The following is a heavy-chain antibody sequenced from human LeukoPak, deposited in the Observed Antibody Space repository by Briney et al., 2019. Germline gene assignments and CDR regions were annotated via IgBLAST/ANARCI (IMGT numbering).Heavy chain of an antibody. V-gene: IGHV4-34*01. CDR3: ARVRKTYYYDSSGYDY. CDR2: INHSGST. CDR1: GGSFSGYY. D-gene: IGHD3-22*01. Sequence: PSETLSLACAVYGGSFSGYYWSWIRQPPGKGLEWIGEINHSGSTNYNPSLKSRVTISVDTSKNQFSLKLSSVTAADTAVYYCARVRKTYYYDSSGYDYWGQGTLVTVSS. J-gene: IGHJ4*02.